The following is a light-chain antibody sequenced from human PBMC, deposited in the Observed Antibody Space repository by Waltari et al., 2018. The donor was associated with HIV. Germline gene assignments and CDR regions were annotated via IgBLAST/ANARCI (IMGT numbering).Light chain of an antibody. CDR3: QQYGNSPRT. CDR1: QTVISDY. J-gene: IGKJ2*01. V-gene: IGKV3-20*01. Sequence: EIVLTQSPGTLSLSPGERATLSCRASQTVISDYLAWYQLKPGQAPRPLMYGASTRASGIPDRFSGSGSATDFTLTISRLEPEDFAVYYCQQYGNSPRTFGQGTNLEIK. CDR2: GAS.